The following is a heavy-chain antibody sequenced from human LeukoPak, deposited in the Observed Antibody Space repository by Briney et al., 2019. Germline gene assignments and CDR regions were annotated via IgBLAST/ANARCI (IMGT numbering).Heavy chain of an antibody. V-gene: IGHV3-48*01. D-gene: IGHD3-10*01. Sequence: GGSLRPSCAASGFTFSSYSMNWVRQAPGKGLEWVSYISSSSSTIYYADSVKGRFTISRDNAKNSLYLQMNSLRAEDTAVYYCARFGGNYYYYYYMDVWGKGTTVTVSS. CDR2: ISSSSSTI. CDR3: ARFGGNYYYYYYMDV. J-gene: IGHJ6*03. CDR1: GFTFSSYS.